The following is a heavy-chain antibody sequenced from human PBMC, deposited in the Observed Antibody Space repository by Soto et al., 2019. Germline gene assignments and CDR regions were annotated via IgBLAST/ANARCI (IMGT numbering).Heavy chain of an antibody. D-gene: IGHD2-2*01. CDR1: GYTFSNSG. CDR3: ATSLYCIPTNCYLAY. V-gene: IGHV1-18*01. CDR2: ISAYSGTT. Sequence: QVQLVQSGAEVKKPGASVKVSCKASGYTFSNSGVIWVRQAPGQGLEWMGWISAYSGTTNYAQNLQGRVTMTTDTSTSTAYMELGSLRSDDTAFYYCATSLYCIPTNCYLAYWGQGTLVTVSS. J-gene: IGHJ4*02.